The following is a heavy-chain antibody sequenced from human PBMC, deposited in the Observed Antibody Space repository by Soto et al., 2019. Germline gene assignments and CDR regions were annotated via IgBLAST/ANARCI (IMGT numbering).Heavy chain of an antibody. CDR1: GGSISSYY. V-gene: IGHV4-59*01. D-gene: IGHD3-3*01. Sequence: PSETLSLTCTVSGGSISSYYWSWIRQPPGKGLEWIGYIYYSGGTNYNPSIKSRVTISVDTSKNQFSLKLSSVTAADTAVYYCAATYDFWSGYLPHYYYGMDVWGQGTTVTVSS. CDR3: AATYDFWSGYLPHYYYGMDV. J-gene: IGHJ6*02. CDR2: IYYSGGT.